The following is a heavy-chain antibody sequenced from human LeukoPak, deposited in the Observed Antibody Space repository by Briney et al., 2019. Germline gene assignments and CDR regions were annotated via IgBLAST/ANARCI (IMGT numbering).Heavy chain of an antibody. D-gene: IGHD3-22*01. CDR2: ISSSSSTI. CDR3: ARVEGYYDSSGYSAPYYYYYMDV. V-gene: IGHV3-48*01. J-gene: IGHJ6*03. CDR1: GFTFSSYA. Sequence: GGSLRLSCAASGFTFSSYAMTWVRQAPGKGLEWVSYISSSSSTIYYADSVKGRFTISRDNAKNSLYLQMNSLRAEDTAVYYCARVEGYYDSSGYSAPYYYYYMDVWGKGTTVTVSS.